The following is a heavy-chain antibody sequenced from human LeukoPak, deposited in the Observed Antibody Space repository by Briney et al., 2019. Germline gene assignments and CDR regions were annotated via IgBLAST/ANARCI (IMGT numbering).Heavy chain of an antibody. D-gene: IGHD6-19*01. J-gene: IGHJ4*02. CDR3: ARHASVDGNWPRPLDY. V-gene: IGHV4-39*01. CDR2: IYYSGST. Sequence: SETLSLTCTVSGGSISSSNYYWGWLRQPPGKGLEWIVNIYYSGSTYYKASLKTRVTISVDTSKNQFSLKLTSVTAADTAVYYCARHASVDGNWPRPLDYWGQGSLVTVSS. CDR1: GGSISSSNYY.